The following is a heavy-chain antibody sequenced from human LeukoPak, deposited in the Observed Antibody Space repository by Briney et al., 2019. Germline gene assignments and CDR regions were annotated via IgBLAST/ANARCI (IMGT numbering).Heavy chain of an antibody. J-gene: IGHJ5*02. CDR1: GYTFTGYF. V-gene: IGHV1-2*02. Sequence: ASVKVSCKASGYTFTGYFMHWVRQAPGQGLEWMGWINPNSGGTNYAQKFQGRVTMTRDTSISTAYMELSRLRSDDTAVYYCAPGYCSSTSCYDWFDPWGQGTLVTVSS. CDR3: APGYCSSTSCYDWFDP. CDR2: INPNSGGT. D-gene: IGHD2-2*01.